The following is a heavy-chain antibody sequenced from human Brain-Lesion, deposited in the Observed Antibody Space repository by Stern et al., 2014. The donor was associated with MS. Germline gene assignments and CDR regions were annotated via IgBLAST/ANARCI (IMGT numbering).Heavy chain of an antibody. J-gene: IGHJ4*02. CDR2: IHPSGSA. Sequence: VQLVESGPGLVKPSQTLSLTCTVSGGSISSGSDYWSWIRQPVGKGLEWIGRIHPSGSAFYTPSLKSRVTISTDTSMNQFSLELNSPTAADTAIYYCASGYRIFDYWGQGILVTVSS. V-gene: IGHV4-61*02. CDR3: ASGYRIFDY. CDR1: GGSISSGSDY. D-gene: IGHD5-18*01.